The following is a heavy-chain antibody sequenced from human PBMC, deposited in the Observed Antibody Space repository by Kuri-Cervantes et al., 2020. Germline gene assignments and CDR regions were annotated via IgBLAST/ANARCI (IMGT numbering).Heavy chain of an antibody. CDR1: GFTVSSNY. CDR2: IYSGGST. D-gene: IGHD2-2*01. V-gene: IGHV3-53*01. CDR3: ARAVHQLLIDY. J-gene: IGHJ4*02. Sequence: GESLKISCAASGFTVSSNYMSWVRQAPGKGLEWVSVIYSGGSTYYADSVKGRFTISRDNSKNTLYLQMNSLRAEDTAVYYCARAVHQLLIDYWGQGTLVTVSS.